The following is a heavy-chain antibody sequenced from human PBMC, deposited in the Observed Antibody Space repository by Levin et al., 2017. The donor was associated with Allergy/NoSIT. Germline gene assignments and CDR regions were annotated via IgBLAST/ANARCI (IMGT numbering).Heavy chain of an antibody. CDR1: GSTFTGYY. Sequence: KLGESLKISCQASGSTFTGYYMHWVRQAPGQGLEWMGWINPNSGGTNYAQKFQGRVTMTRDTSISTAYMELSRLRSDDTAVYYCARGVMLSDYYYYYMDVWGKGTTVTVSS. V-gene: IGHV1-2*02. CDR2: INPNSGGT. CDR3: ARGVMLSDYYYYYMDV. J-gene: IGHJ6*03. D-gene: IGHD2-8*01.